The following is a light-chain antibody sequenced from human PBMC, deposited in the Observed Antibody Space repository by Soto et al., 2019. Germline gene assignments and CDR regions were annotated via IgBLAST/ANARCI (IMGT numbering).Light chain of an antibody. CDR3: SSYTSISTLYV. Sequence: QSALSQPASVSGPTGQSITISSTGTNSDVGGYNYVSWYQQHPGKAPELMIYEVSHRPSGVSNRFSGSKSDNTASLTISGLQAEDEADYYCSSYTSISTLYVFGTGTKVTVL. CDR1: NSDVGGYNY. J-gene: IGLJ1*01. V-gene: IGLV2-14*01. CDR2: EVS.